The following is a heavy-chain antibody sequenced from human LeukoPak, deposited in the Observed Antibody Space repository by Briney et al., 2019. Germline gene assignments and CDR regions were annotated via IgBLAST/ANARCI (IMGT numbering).Heavy chain of an antibody. CDR2: IYYSGST. V-gene: IGHV4-59*01. CDR1: GGSISSYH. J-gene: IGHJ4*02. CDR3: AGWSLHSSESYSDY. Sequence: SETLSLTCSVSGGSISSYHWSWIRQPPGSGLEWIAYIYYSGSTNYNPSLTSRVTISLDTSKNQFSPTVSSVTPADTAVYYCAGWSLHSSESYSDYWGQGTVVTVS. D-gene: IGHD3-10*01.